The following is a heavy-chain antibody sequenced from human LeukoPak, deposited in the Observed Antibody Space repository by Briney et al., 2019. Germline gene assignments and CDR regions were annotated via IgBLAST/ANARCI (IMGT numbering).Heavy chain of an antibody. CDR1: GGSITNTNY. CDR2: VNLQGST. CDR3: ARDQSGGIYRYTFDI. D-gene: IGHD2-15*01. Sequence: SQTLSLTCGVSGGSITNTNYWTWVRPPPGKGLEWIGEVNLQGSTNYNPSLMGRVAISVDTSENHISLQLTSVTAADTAVYYFARDQSGGIYRYTFDIWGQGTKVTVSS. V-gene: IGHV4-4*02. J-gene: IGHJ3*02.